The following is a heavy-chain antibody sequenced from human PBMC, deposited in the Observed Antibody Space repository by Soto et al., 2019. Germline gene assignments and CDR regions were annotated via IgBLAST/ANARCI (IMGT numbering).Heavy chain of an antibody. CDR2: MYYTGKT. Sequence: QVQLQESGPGLVKPSQTLSLTCTVSGTTISSGDHYWSWIRQAPGKGREWIGYMYYTGKTYYNTSLQSRVTLSVDTSKNQFSLKMTSVTAADTAMYFCARVYGRGDYFDFWGRGTLVSVSS. V-gene: IGHV4-30-4*01. CDR1: GTTISSGDHY. CDR3: ARVYGRGDYFDF. D-gene: IGHD1-26*01. J-gene: IGHJ4*02.